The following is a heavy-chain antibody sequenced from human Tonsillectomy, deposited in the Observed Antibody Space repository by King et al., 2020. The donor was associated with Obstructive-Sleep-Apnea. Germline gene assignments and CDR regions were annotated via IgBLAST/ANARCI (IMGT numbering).Heavy chain of an antibody. CDR2: IYHSGST. D-gene: IGHD2-15*01. J-gene: IGHJ4*02. CDR3: ATYCSGGSCYFYHDY. V-gene: IGHV4-38-2*02. CDR1: GYSISSGYY. Sequence: QLQESGPGLVKPSETLSLTCTVSGYSISSGYYWGWIRPPPGKGLEWIGNIYHSGSTYYKPSLKSRVTISGDTSKNQFSLKLSSVTAADTAVYYCATYCSGGSCYFYHDYWGQGTLVTVSS.